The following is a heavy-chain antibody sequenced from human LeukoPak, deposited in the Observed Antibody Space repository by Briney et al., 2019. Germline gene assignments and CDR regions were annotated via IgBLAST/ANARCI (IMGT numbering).Heavy chain of an antibody. D-gene: IGHD2-2*01. CDR3: ARVGGGGYCSSTSCPRVGNWFDP. Sequence: LSGGSLRLSCAASGFTFSSYWMHWVRHAPGKGLVWVSRINSDGSSTSYADSVKGRFTISRDNAKNTLYLQMNSLRAEDTAVYYCARVGGGGYCSSTSCPRVGNWFDPWGQGTLVTVSS. J-gene: IGHJ5*02. CDR2: INSDGSST. CDR1: GFTFSSYW. V-gene: IGHV3-74*01.